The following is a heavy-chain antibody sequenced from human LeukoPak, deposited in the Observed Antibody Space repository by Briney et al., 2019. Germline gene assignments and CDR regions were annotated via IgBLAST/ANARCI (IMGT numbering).Heavy chain of an antibody. CDR2: ISSSSSYI. V-gene: IGHV3-21*01. Sequence: GGSLRLSCAASGFTFSSYSMNWVRQAPGKGLEWVSSISSSSSYIYYADSVKGRFTISRDNAKNSLYLQMNRLRAEDTAVYYCARGLASHYYYYMDVWGKGTTVTVSS. D-gene: IGHD2-21*01. CDR1: GFTFSSYS. CDR3: ARGLASHYYYYMDV. J-gene: IGHJ6*03.